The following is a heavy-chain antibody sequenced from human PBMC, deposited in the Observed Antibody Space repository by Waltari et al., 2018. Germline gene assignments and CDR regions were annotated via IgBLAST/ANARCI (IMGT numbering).Heavy chain of an antibody. Sequence: QVQLVESGGGVVQPGRSLRLSCAASGFTFSSYGMHWVRQAPGKGLEWVAVIWYDGSKKYYADSVKGRFTISRDNSKNTLYLQMNSLRAEDTAVYYCAKDRPPYYYYMDVWGKGTTVTVSS. V-gene: IGHV3-33*06. J-gene: IGHJ6*03. CDR2: IWYDGSKK. CDR1: GFTFSSYG. CDR3: AKDRPPYYYYMDV.